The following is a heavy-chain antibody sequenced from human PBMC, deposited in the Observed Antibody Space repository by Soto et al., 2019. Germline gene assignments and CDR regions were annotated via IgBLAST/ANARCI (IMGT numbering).Heavy chain of an antibody. D-gene: IGHD1-26*01. J-gene: IGHJ5*02. Sequence: PGGSLTLSGQGSGCDFTSHWITWVRLMPGKGLDWIGNIDLVDSQTHYSPSFQGHVTIPVDKSISTAYLQWTTLKASDTAMYFCATSSGGYGWFDPWGQGSLVNVSS. CDR2: IDLVDSQT. V-gene: IGHV5-10-1*01. CDR3: ATSSGGYGWFDP. CDR1: GCDFTSHW.